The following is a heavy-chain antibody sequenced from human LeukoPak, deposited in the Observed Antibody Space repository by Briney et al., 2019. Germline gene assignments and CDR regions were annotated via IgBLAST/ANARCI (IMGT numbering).Heavy chain of an antibody. V-gene: IGHV3-30*02. CDR1: GFTFSSYG. CDR3: ARGGDYDFWSASLCYFDY. CDR2: IRYDGSNK. Sequence: GGSLRLSCAASGFTFSSYGMHWVRQAPGKGLEWVAFIRYDGSNKYYADSVKGRFTISRDNSKNTLYLQMNSLRAGDTAVYYCARGGDYDFWSASLCYFDYWGQGTLVTVSS. D-gene: IGHD3-3*01. J-gene: IGHJ4*02.